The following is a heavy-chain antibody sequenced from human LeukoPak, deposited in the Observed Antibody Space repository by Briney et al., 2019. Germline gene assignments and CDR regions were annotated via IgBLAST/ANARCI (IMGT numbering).Heavy chain of an antibody. Sequence: PGGSLRLSCAASGFTVGSNYMSWVRQAPGRGLEWVSVMYSSGTTHYADSVKGRFTISRDNSKNTLYLQMNSLRAEDTAVYYCAKNSRFMVRGVIIQNWFDPWGQGTLVTVSS. CDR2: MYSSGTT. CDR1: GFTVGSNY. J-gene: IGHJ5*02. CDR3: AKNSRFMVRGVIIQNWFDP. V-gene: IGHV3-53*01. D-gene: IGHD3-10*01.